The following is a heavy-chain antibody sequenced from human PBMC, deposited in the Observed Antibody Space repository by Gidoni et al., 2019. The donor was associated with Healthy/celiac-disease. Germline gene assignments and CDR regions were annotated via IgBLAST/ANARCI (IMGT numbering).Heavy chain of an antibody. J-gene: IGHJ6*02. Sequence: EVQLVESGGGLVKPVGSLRLSCTASGFTFSRYCINWVRQAPGQGLEWFTYISSSKSDRYYADYVKGRFTISRDNAKNSLDLQMNSLRAEDTAVYYCARDHKGLKRWLRTLGDYYYGMDVWGQGTTVTVSS. D-gene: IGHD5-12*01. CDR3: ARDHKGLKRWLRTLGDYYYGMDV. CDR1: GFTFSRYC. V-gene: IGHV3-21*01. CDR2: ISSSKSDR.